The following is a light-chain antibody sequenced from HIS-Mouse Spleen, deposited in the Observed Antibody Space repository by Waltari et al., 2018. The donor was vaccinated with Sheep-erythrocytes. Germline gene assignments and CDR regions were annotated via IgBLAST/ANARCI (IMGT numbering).Light chain of an antibody. Sequence: QSALTQPRSVSGSPGQSVTISCTGTSSDVGGYNYVSWYQQHPGKAPKLMIYDVSKRPSGVPDRFSGSSSGNTASLTITGAQAEDEADYYCCSYAGSYNHVFATGTKVTVL. V-gene: IGLV2-11*01. CDR1: SSDVGGYNY. CDR3: CSYAGSYNHV. CDR2: DVS. J-gene: IGLJ1*01.